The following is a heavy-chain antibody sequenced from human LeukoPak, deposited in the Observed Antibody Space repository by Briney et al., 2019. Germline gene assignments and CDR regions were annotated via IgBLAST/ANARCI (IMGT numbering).Heavy chain of an antibody. CDR1: GGFISSGGYF. Sequence: SETLSLTCAVPGGFISSGGYFWSWIRQPPGKGLEWIGYIYHSGSTYYNPSLKSRVTISVDRSKNQFSLKLSSVTAADTAVYYCARGGSYWYFDLWGRGTLVTVSS. V-gene: IGHV4-30-2*01. CDR3: ARGGSYWYFDL. J-gene: IGHJ2*01. CDR2: IYHSGST. D-gene: IGHD3-10*01.